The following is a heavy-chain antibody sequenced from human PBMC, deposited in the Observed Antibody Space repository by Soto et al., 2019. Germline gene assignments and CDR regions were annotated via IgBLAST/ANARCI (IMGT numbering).Heavy chain of an antibody. Sequence: EVQLLESGGGLVQPGGSLRLSCAASGFTFSSFAMSWVRQAPGKGLAWVSAIGSRGDSTYYADSVKGRFTISRDNSKNTLYLQMNILRAEDTAVYYCAKGLSYGDNSGRPFDSWGQGTLVTVSS. CDR2: IGSRGDST. V-gene: IGHV3-23*01. J-gene: IGHJ4*02. CDR3: AKGLSYGDNSGRPFDS. CDR1: GFTFSSFA. D-gene: IGHD6-19*01.